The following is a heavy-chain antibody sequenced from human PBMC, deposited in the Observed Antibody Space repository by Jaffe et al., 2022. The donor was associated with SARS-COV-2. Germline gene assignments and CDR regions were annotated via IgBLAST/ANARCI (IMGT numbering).Heavy chain of an antibody. J-gene: IGHJ4*02. Sequence: EVQLVESGGGLVQPGGSLRLSCAASGFTFSSYAMTWVRQAPGKGLEWVSGISGDGGSTYYADSVKGRFTISRDNTKNTLYLQMNSLRAEDTAVYYCAKSGRYSSSFAHDYWGQGTLVTVSS. CDR3: AKSGRYSSSFAHDY. V-gene: IGHV3-23*04. CDR1: GFTFSSYA. D-gene: IGHD6-13*01. CDR2: ISGDGGST.